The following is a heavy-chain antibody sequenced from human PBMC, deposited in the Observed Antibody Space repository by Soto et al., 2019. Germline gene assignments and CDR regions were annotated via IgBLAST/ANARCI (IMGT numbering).Heavy chain of an antibody. D-gene: IGHD7-27*01. CDR1: GASITSSY. CDR3: ATGYDWFDP. J-gene: IGHJ5*02. Sequence: QVHLQESGPGLVKPSETLSLTCTDSGASITSSYWTWVRQPPGKGLEWIGYVYHSGSTNYNPSLKSRVTLSVSTSKNQFSLRLTSVTAADTAVYYCATGYDWFDPWGQGALVTVSS. V-gene: IGHV4-59*03. CDR2: VYHSGST.